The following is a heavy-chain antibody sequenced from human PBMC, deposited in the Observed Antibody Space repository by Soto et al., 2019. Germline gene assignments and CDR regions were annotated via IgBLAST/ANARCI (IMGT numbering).Heavy chain of an antibody. CDR3: ARGRRFLEWLLGVYYYYYGMDV. D-gene: IGHD3-3*01. J-gene: IGHJ6*02. CDR2: INPNSGGT. CDR1: GYTFTGYY. Sequence: QVPLVQSGAEVKKPGASVKVSCKASGYTFTGYYMHWVRQAPGQGLEWMGWINPNSGGTNYAQKFQGWVTMTRDTSISTAYMELSRLRSDDTAVYYCARGRRFLEWLLGVYYYYYGMDVWGQGTTVTVSS. V-gene: IGHV1-2*04.